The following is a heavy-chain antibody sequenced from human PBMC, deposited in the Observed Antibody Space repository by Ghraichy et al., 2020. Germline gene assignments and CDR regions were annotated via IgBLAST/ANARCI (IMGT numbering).Heavy chain of an antibody. CDR3: ATDTYSSSWYEEDY. CDR2: IKQAGSEK. V-gene: IGHV3-7*01. CDR1: GFTFSNFW. J-gene: IGHJ4*02. Sequence: GSLRLSCAASGFTFSNFWMSWVRQAPGKGLEWVANIKQAGSEKNYVDSVKGRFTISRDNAKNSLYLEMNSLRAEDTAVYYCATDTYSSSWYEEDYWGQGTLVTVSS. D-gene: IGHD6-13*01.